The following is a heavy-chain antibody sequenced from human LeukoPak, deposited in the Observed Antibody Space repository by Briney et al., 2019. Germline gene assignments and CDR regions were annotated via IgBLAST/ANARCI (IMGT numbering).Heavy chain of an antibody. J-gene: IGHJ4*02. V-gene: IGHV4-59*01. D-gene: IGHD2-21*01. Sequence: SDPLSLTCTVCGGPISIYYWRWMPQPPGGALVGMGYIYYCGSTHHNPSLESRVNITIHTPKNHFSQKLSSVTAADTAVYYCARERRTGDEFDYWGQGTLVTVSS. CDR2: IYYCGST. CDR3: ARERRTGDEFDY. CDR1: GGPISIYY.